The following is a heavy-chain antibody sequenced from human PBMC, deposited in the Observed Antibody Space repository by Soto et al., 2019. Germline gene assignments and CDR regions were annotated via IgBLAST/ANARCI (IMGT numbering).Heavy chain of an antibody. CDR2: INHSGNT. Sequence: WLRQPPGKGLEWIGEINHSGNTNYNPSLRSRVTISIDTSKNQLSLNLRSVSAADTAVYHCARGRGDFDAWGQATPVSLSS. V-gene: IGHV4-34*01. CDR3: ARGRGDFDA. J-gene: IGHJ5*02. D-gene: IGHD2-21*01.